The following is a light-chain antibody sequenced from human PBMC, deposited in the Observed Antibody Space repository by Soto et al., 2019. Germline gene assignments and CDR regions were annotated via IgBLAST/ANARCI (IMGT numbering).Light chain of an antibody. CDR3: QQYNDRPGT. CDR1: QSARNN. V-gene: IGKV3-15*01. CDR2: GIS. J-gene: IGKJ1*01. Sequence: EIVMTQSPATLSVSPGERAILSCRASQSARNNLAWYQQKPGQAPRLLISGISTRATGISARFSGSGSGTEFTLTISSLQSEDFAVYYCQQYNDRPGTFGQGTKVDIK.